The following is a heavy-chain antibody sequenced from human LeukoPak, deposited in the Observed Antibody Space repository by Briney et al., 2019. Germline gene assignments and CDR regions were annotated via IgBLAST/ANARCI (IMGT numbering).Heavy chain of an antibody. CDR2: IIPIFGTA. J-gene: IGHJ4*02. CDR3: ASPSGVAAAHY. V-gene: IGHV1-69*13. CDR1: GYTFTSYG. D-gene: IGHD6-13*01. Sequence: SVKVSCKASGYTFTSYGISWVRQAPGQGLEWMGGIIPIFGTANYAQKFQGRVTITADESTSTAYMELSRLRSDDTAVYYCASPSGVAAAHYWGQGTLVTVSS.